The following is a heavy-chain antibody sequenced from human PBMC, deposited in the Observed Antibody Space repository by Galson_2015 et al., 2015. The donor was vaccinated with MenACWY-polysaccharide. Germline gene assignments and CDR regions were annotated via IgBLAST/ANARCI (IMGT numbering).Heavy chain of an antibody. CDR3: ARTPGNSDDCYCYMDV. V-gene: IGHV3-33*01. D-gene: IGHD4-23*01. CDR1: GFTFSSCG. J-gene: IGHJ6*03. Sequence: SLRLSCAASGFTFSSCGMHWVRQAPGKGLEWVALTWYDGSTKYYADSVKGRFTISRDNSKNTLFLQMNNLRAEDTAVYYCARTPGNSDDCYCYMDVWGKGTTVTVSS. CDR2: TWYDGSTK.